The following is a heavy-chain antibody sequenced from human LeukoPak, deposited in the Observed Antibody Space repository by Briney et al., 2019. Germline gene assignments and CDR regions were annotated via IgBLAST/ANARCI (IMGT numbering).Heavy chain of an antibody. CDR1: GFTFSSYW. V-gene: IGHV3-74*01. Sequence: GGSLRLSCAASGFTFSSYWMHWVHQAPGKGLVWVSRINSDGSSTSYADSVKGRFTISRDNAKNTLFLQMNSLRAEDTAVYYCARHYDGRGSFDYWGQGTLVTVSS. CDR2: INSDGSST. D-gene: IGHD3-22*01. J-gene: IGHJ4*02. CDR3: ARHYDGRGSFDY.